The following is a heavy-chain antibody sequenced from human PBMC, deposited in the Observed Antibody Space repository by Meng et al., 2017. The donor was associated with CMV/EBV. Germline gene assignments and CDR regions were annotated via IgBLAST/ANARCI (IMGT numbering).Heavy chain of an antibody. Sequence: GESLKISCAASGFTFSSYAMSWVRQAPGKGLEWVSVIYSGGSSTYYADSVKGRFTISRDNSKNTLYLQLNSLRAEDTAVYYCAKVMGIVGATTTYYYYGIDVWGQGTTVTVSS. J-gene: IGHJ6*02. V-gene: IGHV3-23*03. CDR1: GFTFSSYA. D-gene: IGHD1-26*01. CDR3: AKVMGIVGATTTYYYYGIDV. CDR2: IYSGGSST.